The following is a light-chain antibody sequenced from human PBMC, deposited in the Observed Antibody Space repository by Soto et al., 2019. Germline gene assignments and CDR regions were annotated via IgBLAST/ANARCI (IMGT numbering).Light chain of an antibody. J-gene: IGLJ3*02. CDR1: SSNIGSNN. CDR2: SNN. Sequence: QAVVTQPPSASATPGQRVTISCSGSSSNIGSNNVEWYQHLPGTAPKLLIYSNNQGPSGVPDRFSGSKSGTSASLAISGLQSEDEDDYYCASWDDSLNGLVIGGGTKVTVL. V-gene: IGLV1-44*01. CDR3: ASWDDSLNGLV.